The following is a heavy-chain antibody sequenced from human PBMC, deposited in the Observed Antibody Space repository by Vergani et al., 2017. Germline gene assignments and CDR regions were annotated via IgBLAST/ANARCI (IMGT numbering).Heavy chain of an antibody. V-gene: IGHV4-34*01. J-gene: IGHJ5*02. CDR1: GGSFSGYY. CDR2: INHSGST. Sequence: QVQLQQWGAGLLKPSETLSLTCAVYGGSFSGYYWSWIRQPPGKGLEWIGEINHSGSTNYNPSLKSRVTISVDTSKNQFSLKLSSVTAADTAVYYCARGRGKQWLARGTRFDPWGQGTLVTVSS. D-gene: IGHD6-19*01. CDR3: ARGRGKQWLARGTRFDP.